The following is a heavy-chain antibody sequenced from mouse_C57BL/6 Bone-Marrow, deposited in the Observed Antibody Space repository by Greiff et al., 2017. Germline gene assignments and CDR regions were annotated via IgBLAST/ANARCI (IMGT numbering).Heavy chain of an antibody. V-gene: IGHV7-3*01. J-gene: IGHJ1*03. CDR1: GFTFTDYY. CDR2: IRNKANGYTT. Sequence: EVQLVESGGGLVQPGGSLSLSCAASGFTFTDYYMSWVRQPPGKALEWLGFIRNKANGYTTEYSASVKGRFTISRDNSQSILYLQMNALRAEDSATYYCARYMLLQPFYWYCDVWGTGTTVTVSS. D-gene: IGHD1-1*01. CDR3: ARYMLLQPFYWYCDV.